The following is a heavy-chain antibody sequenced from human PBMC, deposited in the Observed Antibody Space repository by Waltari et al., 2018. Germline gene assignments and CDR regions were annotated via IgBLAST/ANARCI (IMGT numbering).Heavy chain of an antibody. CDR2: IFYNGNT. CDR1: GGSISGHY. D-gene: IGHD3-3*01. Sequence: QVQLQESGPGLVKPSETLSLTCTVSGGSISGHYWGWIRQAPGKGLECIGYIFYNGNTNYNPSLKSRVTISVDTPKNQFSLKLNSVTAADAAVYYCARHDFWSGFDYWGRGTLVAVSS. V-gene: IGHV4-59*08. J-gene: IGHJ4*02. CDR3: ARHDFWSGFDY.